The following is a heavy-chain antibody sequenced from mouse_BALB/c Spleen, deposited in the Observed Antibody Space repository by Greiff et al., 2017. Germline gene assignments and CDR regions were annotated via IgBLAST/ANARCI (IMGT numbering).Heavy chain of an antibody. Sequence: EVQLQQSGPELVKPGASVKMSCKASGYTFTSYVMHWVKQKPGQGLEWIGYINPYNDGTKYNEKFKGKATLTSDKSSSTAYMELSSLTSEDSAVYYCTISGTGGYFDYWGQGTTLTVSS. D-gene: IGHD3-3*01. V-gene: IGHV1-14*01. CDR1: GYTFTSYV. J-gene: IGHJ2*01. CDR2: INPYNDGT. CDR3: TISGTGGYFDY.